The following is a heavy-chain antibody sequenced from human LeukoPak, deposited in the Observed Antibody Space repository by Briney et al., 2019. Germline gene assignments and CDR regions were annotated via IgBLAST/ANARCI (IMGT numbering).Heavy chain of an antibody. CDR2: MNPNSGNT. CDR3: ARGSGLTIFGVVIPAIDY. D-gene: IGHD3-3*01. Sequence: GASVKVSCKASGYTFTSYDINWVRQATGQGLEWMGWMNPNSGNTGYAQKFQRRVTMTRNTSISTAYMELSSLRSEDTAVYYCARGSGLTIFGVVIPAIDYWGQGTLVTVSS. J-gene: IGHJ4*02. CDR1: GYTFTSYD. V-gene: IGHV1-8*01.